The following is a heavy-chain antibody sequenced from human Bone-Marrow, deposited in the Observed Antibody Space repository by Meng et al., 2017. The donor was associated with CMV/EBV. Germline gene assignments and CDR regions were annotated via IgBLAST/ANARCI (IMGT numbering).Heavy chain of an antibody. CDR2: MSYSGST. V-gene: IGHV4-61*01. CDR1: SGSVNSGNYY. Sequence: SETLSLTCTVSSGSVNSGNYYWTWIRQPPGKGLEWIGFMSYSGSTSYNPSLKSRVTMSLDTSKNQFSLNLNSVTAADTAVFYCARSWHPGECSSAGSDSYFDPWGQGILVTVSS. D-gene: IGHD2-2*01. J-gene: IGHJ5*02. CDR3: ARSWHPGECSSAGSDSYFDP.